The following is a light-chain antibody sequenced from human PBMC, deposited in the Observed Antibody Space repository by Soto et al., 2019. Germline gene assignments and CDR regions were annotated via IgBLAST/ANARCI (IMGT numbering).Light chain of an antibody. Sequence: EIVLTQSPGTLSLSPGERATLSCRASQSVRSNYLDWYQQKPGQAPRLLIYGASSRATGISDRFSGSGSGTDFTVSISRLEPEDFAVYYCQHYGSSAYTFGQGTTLEIK. CDR1: QSVRSNY. V-gene: IGKV3-20*01. J-gene: IGKJ2*01. CDR3: QHYGSSAYT. CDR2: GAS.